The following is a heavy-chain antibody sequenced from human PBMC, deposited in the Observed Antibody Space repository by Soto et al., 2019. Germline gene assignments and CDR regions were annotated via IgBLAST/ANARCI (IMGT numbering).Heavy chain of an antibody. CDR3: GSLLAAHITMVRELAFDI. Sequence: PSETLSLTCTVSGGSISSYYWSWIRQPAGKGREWIGRIYTSGSTNYNPSLKSRVTMSVDTSKNQFSLKLSSVTAADTAVYYCGSLLAAHITMVRELAFDIWGQGTMVTVSS. CDR2: IYTSGST. CDR1: GGSISSYY. V-gene: IGHV4-4*07. D-gene: IGHD3-10*01. J-gene: IGHJ3*02.